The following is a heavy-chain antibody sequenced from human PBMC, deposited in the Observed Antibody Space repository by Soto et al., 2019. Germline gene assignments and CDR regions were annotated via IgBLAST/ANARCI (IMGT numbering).Heavy chain of an antibody. CDR3: ARSYRDSSGYYPFNGYYYYGMGV. CDR1: GFTFSSYW. Sequence: EVQLVESGGGLVQPGGSLRLSCAASGFTFSSYWMSWVRQAPGKGLEWWANIKQEGSEKYYVDSVKGRFTISRDNAKNSRYLQMNSLRADDTAVYYCARSYRDSSGYYPFNGYYYYGMGVWGQGTTVTVSS. CDR2: IKQEGSEK. V-gene: IGHV3-7*01. D-gene: IGHD3-22*01. J-gene: IGHJ6*02.